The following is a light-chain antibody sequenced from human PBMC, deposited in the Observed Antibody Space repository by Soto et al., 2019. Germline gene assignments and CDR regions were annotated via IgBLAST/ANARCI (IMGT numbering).Light chain of an antibody. CDR1: SSNIGAGYD. CDR2: GNS. J-gene: IGLJ2*01. CDR3: QSYDSSLSGSVV. V-gene: IGLV1-40*01. Sequence: QAVVTQPPSVSGAPGQRVTISCTVSSSNIGAGYDVHWYQQLPGTAPKLLIYGNSNRPSGVPDRFSGSKSGTSASLAITGLQAEDEADYYCQSYDSSLSGSVVFGGGTKLTVL.